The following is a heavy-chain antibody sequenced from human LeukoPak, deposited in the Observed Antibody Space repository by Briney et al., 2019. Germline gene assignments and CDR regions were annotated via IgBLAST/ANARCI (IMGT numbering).Heavy chain of an antibody. Sequence: ASVKVSCKTSGYIFAHNGISWVRQAPGQGPEWMGWISAYNGDTNYAQNFQGRVTMTRDTSTSTVYMELRSLRSDDTAVYYCARDLDSSSWNNWFDPWGQGTLVTVSS. D-gene: IGHD6-13*01. V-gene: IGHV1-18*01. CDR2: ISAYNGDT. J-gene: IGHJ5*02. CDR1: GYIFAHNG. CDR3: ARDLDSSSWNNWFDP.